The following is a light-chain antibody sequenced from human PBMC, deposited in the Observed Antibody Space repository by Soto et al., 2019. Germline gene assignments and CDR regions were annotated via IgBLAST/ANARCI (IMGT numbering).Light chain of an antibody. CDR1: SSNIGSNY. CDR2: SNN. J-gene: IGLJ3*02. V-gene: IGLV1-47*02. CDR3: AAWDDSLSGWV. Sequence: QSVLTQPPSASGTPGQRVTISCSGSSSNIGSNYVYWYQQLPGTAPKLLIYSNNQRPSGVPDRFSGSKSGTSASLAISGLRSVDEADYYCAAWDDSLSGWVFGGGTQLTVL.